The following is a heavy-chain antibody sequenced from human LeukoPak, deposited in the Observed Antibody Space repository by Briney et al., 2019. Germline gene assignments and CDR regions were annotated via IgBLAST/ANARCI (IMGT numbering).Heavy chain of an antibody. CDR3: ARSEIIVIPIPHGQLDH. J-gene: IGHJ4*02. Sequence: GASVKVSCKTSGYTFIGYVIHWVRQAPGQGLEWMGWINPNTGGTNYAQKFQARVTMTRDTSITTAYMELSRLTSDDTALYYCARSEIIVIPIPHGQLDHWGQGTLLTVSS. V-gene: IGHV1-2*02. CDR2: INPNTGGT. D-gene: IGHD2-2*01. CDR1: GYTFIGYV.